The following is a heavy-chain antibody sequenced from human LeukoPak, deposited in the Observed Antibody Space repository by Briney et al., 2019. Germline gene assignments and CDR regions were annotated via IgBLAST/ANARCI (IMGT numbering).Heavy chain of an antibody. V-gene: IGHV3-7*01. CDR1: GFTFSSYW. CDR3: ARDNNYYFDY. D-gene: IGHD1-1*01. J-gene: IGHJ4*02. CDR2: IKYDGSEK. Sequence: GGSLRLSCAASGFTFSSYWMSWVRQAPGKGLEWVANIKYDGSEKHHVDSVKGRFIISRDNAKNSLYLQVNSLRAEDTAVYYCARDNNYYFDYWGQGTLVTVSS.